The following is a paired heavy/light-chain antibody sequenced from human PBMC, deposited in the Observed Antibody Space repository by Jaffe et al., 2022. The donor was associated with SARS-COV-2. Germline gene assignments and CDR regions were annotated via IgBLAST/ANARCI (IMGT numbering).Heavy chain of an antibody. D-gene: IGHD3-3*01. CDR3: VRAGWDFWRGYYGPYGMDV. CDR2: IYNTGGT. CDR1: GESISSSSNW. V-gene: IGHV4-4*02. Sequence: QVQLQESGPGLVKPSGTLSLTCGISGESISSSSNWWSWVRQPPGKGLEWIGEIYNTGGTNYNPSLKSRVALSIDKSKNQVSLKLNSVTAADTARYYCVRAGWDFWRGYYGPYGMDVWGQGTTVTV. J-gene: IGHJ6*02.
Light chain of an antibody. CDR3: QLYNTYLSAWT. Sequence: IQMTQSPSTLSASVGDRVTITCRASQSGTTWLAWYQQKPGKVPKVLIYKASTLESGVPPRFSGSASGTEFTLTISSLQPDDFATYYCQLYNTYLSAWTFGQGTKVELK. CDR2: KAS. CDR1: QSGTTW. J-gene: IGKJ1*01. V-gene: IGKV1-5*03.